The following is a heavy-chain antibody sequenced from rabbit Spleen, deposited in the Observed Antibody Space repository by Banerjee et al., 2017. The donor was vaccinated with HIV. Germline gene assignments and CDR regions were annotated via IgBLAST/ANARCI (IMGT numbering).Heavy chain of an antibody. CDR2: IYSGSSGDT. CDR3: ARETSSGWGIVSFYFSL. Sequence: QSLEESGGDLVKPGASLTLTCTASGFSFTRNYYMCWVRQAPGKGLEWIACIYSGSSGDTYYASWAKGRITISKTSSTTVTLQMTSLTAADTATYFCARETSSGWGIVSFYFSLWGPGTLVTVS. D-gene: IGHD4-1*01. J-gene: IGHJ4*01. CDR1: GFSFTRNYY. V-gene: IGHV1S40*01.